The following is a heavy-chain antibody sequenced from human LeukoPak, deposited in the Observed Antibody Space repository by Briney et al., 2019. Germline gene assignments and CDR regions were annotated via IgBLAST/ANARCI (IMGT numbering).Heavy chain of an antibody. D-gene: IGHD6-13*01. CDR2: IKQDGSEK. CDR3: ASGIAAADPYYFDY. V-gene: IGHV3-7*03. CDR1: GFAFSSYW. J-gene: IGHJ4*02. Sequence: PGGSLRLSCAASGFAFSSYWMSWVRQAPGKGLEWVANIKQDGSEKYYVDSVKGRVTISRDNAKNSLYLQMNSLRAEDTAVYYCASGIAAADPYYFDYWGQGTLVTVSS.